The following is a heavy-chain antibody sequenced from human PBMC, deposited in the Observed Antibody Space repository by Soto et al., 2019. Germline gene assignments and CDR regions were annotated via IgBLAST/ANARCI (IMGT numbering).Heavy chain of an antibody. CDR3: ARGASSSWYVVGAFDI. J-gene: IGHJ3*02. CDR2: TYYRSKWYN. Sequence: SQTLSPTCAISGDSVSSNSAAWNWSRQSPSRGLEWLGRTYYRSKWYNDYAVSVKSRITINPDTSKNQFSLQLNSVTPEDTAVYYCARGASSSWYVVGAFDIWGQGTMVTVSS. CDR1: GDSVSSNSAA. D-gene: IGHD6-13*01. V-gene: IGHV6-1*01.